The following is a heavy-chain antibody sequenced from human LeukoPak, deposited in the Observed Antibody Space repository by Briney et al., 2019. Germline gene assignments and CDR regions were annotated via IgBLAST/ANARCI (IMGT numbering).Heavy chain of an antibody. V-gene: IGHV3-11*04. J-gene: IGHJ2*01. Sequence: KPGGSLRLSCAASGFTFTDYYMSWLRQAPGKGLEWVSYISSSGTTIYYADSVKCRFTISRDNAKNSLNLQMNSLRAEDTAVYYCARDRYCSGRSCYSDSPWYFDLWGRGAQVTVSS. D-gene: IGHD2-15*01. CDR2: ISSSGTTI. CDR3: ARDRYCSGRSCYSDSPWYFDL. CDR1: GFTFTDYY.